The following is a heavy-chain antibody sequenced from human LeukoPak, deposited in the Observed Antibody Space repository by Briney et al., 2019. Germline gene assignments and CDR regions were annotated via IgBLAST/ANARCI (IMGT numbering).Heavy chain of an antibody. CDR3: AKALSGYDAFDI. V-gene: IGHV3-9*01. J-gene: IGHJ3*02. CDR2: ISWNSGSI. Sequence: PGRSLRLSCAASGFTFDDYAMHWVRQAPGRGLEWVSGISWNSGSIGYADSVKGRFTISRDNAKNSLYLQMNSLRAEDTALYYCAKALSGYDAFDIWGQGTMVTVSS. CDR1: GFTFDDYA. D-gene: IGHD5-12*01.